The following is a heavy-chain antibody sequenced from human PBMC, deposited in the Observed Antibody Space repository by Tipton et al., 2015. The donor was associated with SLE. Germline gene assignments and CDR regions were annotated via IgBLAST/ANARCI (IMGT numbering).Heavy chain of an antibody. CDR1: GGSISTTSYY. CDR3: ARYRGYFTVSDYIDY. D-gene: IGHD2-8*01. Sequence: TLSLTCSVSGGSISTTSYYWGWIRQPPGKGLEWIANIYHDGSTYYNPSLKSRVNISVDTSKNQFSLRLTSVTAADTAVFYCARYRGYFTVSDYIDYWGQGTLVTVSS. J-gene: IGHJ4*02. CDR2: IYHDGST. V-gene: IGHV4-39*07.